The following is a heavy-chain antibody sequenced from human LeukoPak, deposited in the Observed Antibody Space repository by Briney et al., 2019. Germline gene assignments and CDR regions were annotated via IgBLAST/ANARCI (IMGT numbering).Heavy chain of an antibody. J-gene: IGHJ4*02. CDR1: GFTFSSYA. Sequence: SGGSLRLSCAASGFTFSSYAMSWVRQAPGKGLEWVSAISGSGGSTYYADSVKGRFTISRDNSKNTLYLQMNSLRAEDTAVYYCAKDLGNIAAAGMEISFDYWGQGTLVTVSS. V-gene: IGHV3-23*01. CDR2: ISGSGGST. CDR3: AKDLGNIAAAGMEISFDY. D-gene: IGHD6-13*01.